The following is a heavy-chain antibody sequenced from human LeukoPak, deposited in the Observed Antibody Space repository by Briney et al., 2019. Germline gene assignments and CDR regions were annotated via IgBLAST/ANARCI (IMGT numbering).Heavy chain of an antibody. CDR1: GFTFSSYD. CDR2: IGTAGDT. J-gene: IGHJ6*02. Sequence: QTGGSLRLSCAASGFTFSSYDMHWVRQATGKGLEWVSAIGTAGDTYYPGSVKGRFTISRENAKNSLYLQMNSPRAGDTAVYYCARGLRAYYDFWSGYPGYYYYGMDVWGQGTTVTVSS. CDR3: ARGLRAYYDFWSGYPGYYYYGMDV. V-gene: IGHV3-13*01. D-gene: IGHD3-3*01.